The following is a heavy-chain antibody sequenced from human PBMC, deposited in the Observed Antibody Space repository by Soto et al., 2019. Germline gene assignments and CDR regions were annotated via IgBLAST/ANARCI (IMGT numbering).Heavy chain of an antibody. J-gene: IGHJ5*02. V-gene: IGHV4-30-4*01. CDR3: ARHLSSGWYGFDP. D-gene: IGHD6-19*01. CDR2: IYYSGST. Sequence: SETLSLTCTVSGGSINSCDYYWSWIRQPPGKGLEWIGYIYYSGSTYYNPSLKSRVTISVDTSKNQFSLKLSSVTAADTAVYYCARHLSSGWYGFDPWGQGTLVTVS. CDR1: GGSINSCDYY.